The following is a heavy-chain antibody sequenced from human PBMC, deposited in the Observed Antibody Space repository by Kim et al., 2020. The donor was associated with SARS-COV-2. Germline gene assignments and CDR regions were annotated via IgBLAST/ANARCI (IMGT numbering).Heavy chain of an antibody. J-gene: IGHJ5*02. CDR2: ISLSGTTT. V-gene: IGHV3-48*02. CDR3: ARGPPLFDP. Sequence: GGSLRLSCAASGFTFSDYTMNWVRQAPGKGLEWLSYISLSGTTTYYADSVKGRFTTSRDNAKNLLYLQMNSLRDEDTAVYYCARGPPLFDPWGQGTLVTVSS. CDR1: GFTFSDYT.